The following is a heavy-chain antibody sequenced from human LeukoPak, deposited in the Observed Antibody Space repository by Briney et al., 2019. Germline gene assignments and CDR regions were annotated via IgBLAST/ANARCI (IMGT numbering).Heavy chain of an antibody. Sequence: GRSLRLSCAASGFTFSSYSMNWVRQAPGKGLEWVSSISSSSSYIYYADSVKGRFTISRDNAKNSLYLQMNSLRAEDTAVYYCARDGAIYSGYDYVPFDYWGQGTLVTVSS. J-gene: IGHJ4*02. CDR3: ARDGAIYSGYDYVPFDY. D-gene: IGHD5-12*01. CDR1: GFTFSSYS. V-gene: IGHV3-21*01. CDR2: ISSSSSYI.